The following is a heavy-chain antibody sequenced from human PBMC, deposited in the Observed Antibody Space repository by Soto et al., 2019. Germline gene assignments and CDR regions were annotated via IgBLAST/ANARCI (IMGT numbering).Heavy chain of an antibody. V-gene: IGHV3-64D*06. CDR2: ISSDGGRT. J-gene: IGHJ4*02. Sequence: PGGSLRLSCSAFEFTFITVGMHWVRQAPGKGLKYVSAISSDGGRTSYADSVKGRFTISRNNSKKMMYLQMSSLRPEDTAVYSCVRDPGDYWGQGTLVTVSS. CDR1: EFTFITVG. CDR3: VRDPGDY.